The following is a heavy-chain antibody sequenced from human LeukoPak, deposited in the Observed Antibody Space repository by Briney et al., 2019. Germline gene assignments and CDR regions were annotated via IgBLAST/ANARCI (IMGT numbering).Heavy chain of an antibody. CDR1: GFTFSSYA. CDR3: ARDLRNGMDV. V-gene: IGHV3-21*01. J-gene: IGHJ6*02. Sequence: GGSLRLSCAASGFTFSSYAMSWVRQAPGKGLEWVSSISSSSSYIYYADSVKGRFTISRDNAKNSLYLQMNSLRAEDTAVYYCARDLRNGMDVWGQGTTVTVSS. CDR2: ISSSSSYI.